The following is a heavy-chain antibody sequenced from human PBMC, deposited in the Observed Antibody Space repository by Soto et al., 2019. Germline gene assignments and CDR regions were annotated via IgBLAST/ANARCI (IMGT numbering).Heavy chain of an antibody. D-gene: IGHD4-17*01. CDR3: ARGRYGDY. J-gene: IGHJ4*02. V-gene: IGHV1-18*01. Sequence: GPGVKKPGASVKVSCKGSGYIFTSYGIAWVRQAPGQGLEWMGWISAHNGNTEYTQKFQGRVTVTRDTSTSTAYLELRSLRSDDTALYYCARGRYGDYWGQGALVTVSS. CDR1: GYIFTSYG. CDR2: ISAHNGNT.